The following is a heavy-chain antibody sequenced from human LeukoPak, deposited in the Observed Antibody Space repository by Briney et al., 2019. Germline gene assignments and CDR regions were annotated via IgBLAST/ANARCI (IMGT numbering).Heavy chain of an antibody. J-gene: IGHJ6*02. CDR1: GFTFSGYW. CDR3: AAGGRV. CDR2: IQSKTDGGTT. V-gene: IGHV3-15*01. D-gene: IGHD3-10*01. Sequence: GGSLRLSCTASGFTFSGYWMTWVRQAPGKGLEWVGRIQSKTDGGTTEYAAPVKGRFTISRDDSTNTLYLQTNSLKAEDTGVYYCAAGGRVWGQGTTVTVSS.